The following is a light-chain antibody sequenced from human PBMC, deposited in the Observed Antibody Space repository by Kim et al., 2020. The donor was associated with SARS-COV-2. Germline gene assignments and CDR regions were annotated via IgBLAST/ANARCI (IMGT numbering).Light chain of an antibody. CDR3: AAWDDSLNGYV. Sequence: GQRVTISCAGSRSNIGSNTINWYQQLPGTAPKLFIYSNNQRPAGVPDRISGSKSGTSASLAISGLQSEDEADYYCAAWDDSLNGYVFGTGTKVTVL. J-gene: IGLJ1*01. CDR2: SNN. CDR1: RSNIGSNT. V-gene: IGLV1-44*01.